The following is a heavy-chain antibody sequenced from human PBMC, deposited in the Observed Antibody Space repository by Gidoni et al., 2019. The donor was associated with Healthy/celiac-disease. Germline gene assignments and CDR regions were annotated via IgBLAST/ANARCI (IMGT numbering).Heavy chain of an antibody. J-gene: IGHJ4*02. CDR1: GFTFSDHY. D-gene: IGHD6-13*01. CDR2: TRNKANSYTT. Sequence: EVQLVESGGGLVQPGGSLRLSCAASGFTFSDHYMDWVRQAPGKGLEWVGRTRNKANSYTTEYAASVKGRFTISRDDSKNSLYLQMNSLKTEDTAVYYCARDGAAAGTPWFDYWGQGTLVTVSS. V-gene: IGHV3-72*01. CDR3: ARDGAAAGTPWFDY.